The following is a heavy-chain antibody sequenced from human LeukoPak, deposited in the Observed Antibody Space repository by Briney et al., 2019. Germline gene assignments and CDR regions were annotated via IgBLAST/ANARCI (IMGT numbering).Heavy chain of an antibody. CDR2: MYSAGFT. CDR1: GFSVSTNY. D-gene: IGHD3-22*01. Sequence: GGSLRLSCGASGFSVSTNYITWVRQAPGKGLEWVSVMYSAGFTYYADSVKGRFTISRDNSKNTLNLQMNSLRAEDTAVYYCANSRRSGYWYFDLWGCGTLVTVSS. CDR3: ANSRRSGYWYFDL. J-gene: IGHJ2*01. V-gene: IGHV3-53*01.